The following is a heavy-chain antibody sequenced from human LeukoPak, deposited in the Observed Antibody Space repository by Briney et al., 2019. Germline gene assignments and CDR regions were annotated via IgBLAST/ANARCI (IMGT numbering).Heavy chain of an antibody. CDR1: GYTFTNYG. V-gene: IGHV1-18*01. J-gene: IGHJ4*02. CDR3: ARDYYSGSYYGDY. D-gene: IGHD1-26*01. CDR2: ISAYNANT. Sequence: GASVKVSCKASGYTFTNYGITWVRQAPGQGLEWMGWISAYNANTNYAQRLQGRVTMTTDTSTSTAYMELRSLRSDDTAVYFRARDYYSGSYYGDYWGQGTLVTVSS.